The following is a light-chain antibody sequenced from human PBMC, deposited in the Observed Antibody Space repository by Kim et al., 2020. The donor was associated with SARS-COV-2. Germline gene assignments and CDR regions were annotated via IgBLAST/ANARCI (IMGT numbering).Light chain of an antibody. CDR3: LQDYSYPFT. V-gene: IGKV1-6*02. CDR1: RGIRND. J-gene: IGKJ2*01. CDR2: GAH. Sequence: SDSGGDRIPLSCRERRGIRNDLGWYQQKTEKAPTLLIYGAHSLQSGVPSRFRGSGSGTDFTLTHSSLEPEDFATYYCLQDYSYPFTLGQGTKREI.